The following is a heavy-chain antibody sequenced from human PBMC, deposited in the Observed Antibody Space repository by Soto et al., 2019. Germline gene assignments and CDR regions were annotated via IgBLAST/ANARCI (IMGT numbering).Heavy chain of an antibody. CDR3: AKDLSGAYTDAPFDY. Sequence: EVQLLESGGGLVQPGGSLRLSCAASGFNFMTFAMSWVRLAPGKGLEWVSAISDSGYDPQYADSVQGRFTISRDNAKNPVFLVMTSLTAEDSAIYYCAKDLSGAYTDAPFDYWGQGTLVTVSS. D-gene: IGHD3-10*02. V-gene: IGHV3-23*01. J-gene: IGHJ4*02. CDR2: ISDSGYDP. CDR1: GFNFMTFA.